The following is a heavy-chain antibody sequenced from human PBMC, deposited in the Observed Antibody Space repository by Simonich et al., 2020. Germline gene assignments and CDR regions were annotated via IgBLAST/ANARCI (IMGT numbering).Heavy chain of an antibody. CDR2: IYPGASDT. CDR3: ARQLNDFDI. D-gene: IGHD1-1*01. Sequence: EVQLVQSGAEVKKHGESLKITCKGSGYSFTSYWIGWVRQRPWKGLEWMGVIYPGASDTRYSHSFQGQVTISADKSISTAYLQWSSLKASDTAMYYCARQLNDFDIWGQGTMVTVSS. J-gene: IGHJ3*02. V-gene: IGHV5-51*01. CDR1: GYSFTSYW.